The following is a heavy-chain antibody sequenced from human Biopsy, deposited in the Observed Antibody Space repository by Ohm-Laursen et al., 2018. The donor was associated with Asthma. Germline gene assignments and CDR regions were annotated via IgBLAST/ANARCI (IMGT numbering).Heavy chain of an antibody. J-gene: IGHJ6*02. Sequence: SLRLSCAASGFTFSSYGIHWVRQAPGKGLEWVAVIWYDGGYKDNVDSVKGRFSISRDNSKNTLYLQMNSLRAEDTAVYYCARDQGTTRMDVWGQGTTVTVSS. D-gene: IGHD1-1*01. CDR1: GFTFSSYG. V-gene: IGHV3-33*01. CDR2: IWYDGGYK. CDR3: ARDQGTTRMDV.